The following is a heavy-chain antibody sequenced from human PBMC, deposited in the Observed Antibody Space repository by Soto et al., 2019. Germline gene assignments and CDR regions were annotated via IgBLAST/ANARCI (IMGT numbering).Heavy chain of an antibody. J-gene: IGHJ6*03. V-gene: IGHV1-18*01. CDR2: ISAYNGNT. Sequence: ASVKVSCKASGYTFTSYGISWVRQAPGQGLEWMGWISAYNGNTNYAQKLQGRVTMTTDTSTTTAYMELRSLRSDDTAVYYCARGLYSGYDFVADYYYYMDVWGKGTTVTVSS. D-gene: IGHD5-12*01. CDR3: ARGLYSGYDFVADYYYYMDV. CDR1: GYTFTSYG.